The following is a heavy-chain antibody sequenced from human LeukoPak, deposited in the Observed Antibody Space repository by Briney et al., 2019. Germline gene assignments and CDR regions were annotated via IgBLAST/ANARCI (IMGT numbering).Heavy chain of an antibody. V-gene: IGHV3-9*01. CDR1: GFTFDDYA. Sequence: PGGSLRLSCAASGFTFDDYAMHWVRQAPGKGLEWVSGISWNSGSIGYADSVKGRFTISRDNAKNSLYLQMNSLRAEDTALYYCAKATITGSPFDYWGQGTLVTVSS. J-gene: IGHJ4*02. D-gene: IGHD1-20*01. CDR3: AKATITGSPFDY. CDR2: ISWNSGSI.